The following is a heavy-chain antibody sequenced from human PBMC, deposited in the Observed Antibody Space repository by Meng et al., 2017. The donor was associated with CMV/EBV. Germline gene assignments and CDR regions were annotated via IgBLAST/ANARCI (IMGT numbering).Heavy chain of an antibody. CDR3: ARGGVEMATIGYYFDY. J-gene: IGHJ4*02. D-gene: IGHD5-24*01. CDR2: INHSGST. CDR1: GGSFSGYY. Sequence: QGQLQHGGAGLLKPSETLSLTCAVYGGSFSGYYWSWIRQPPGKGLEWIGEINHSGSTNYNPSLKSRVTISVDTSKNQFSLKLSSVTAADTAVYYCARGGVEMATIGYYFDYWGQGTLVTVSS. V-gene: IGHV4-34*01.